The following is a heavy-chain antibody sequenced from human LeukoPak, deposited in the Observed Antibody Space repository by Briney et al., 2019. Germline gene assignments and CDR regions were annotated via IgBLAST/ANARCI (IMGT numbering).Heavy chain of an antibody. D-gene: IGHD3-10*01. CDR2: IYYSGST. J-gene: IGHJ3*02. CDR3: ASYYGSGSYYLDAFDI. Sequence: SETLSLTCTVSGGSISSYYWSWIRQPPGKGLEWIGYIYYSGSTNYNPSLKSRVTISVDTSKNQFPLKLSSVTAADTAVYYCASYYGSGSYYLDAFDIWGQGTMVTVSS. V-gene: IGHV4-59*08. CDR1: GGSISSYY.